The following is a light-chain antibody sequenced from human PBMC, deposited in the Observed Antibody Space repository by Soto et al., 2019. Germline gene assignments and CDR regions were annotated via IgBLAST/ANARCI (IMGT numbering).Light chain of an antibody. Sequence: SYELTQPPSVSVSPGQTARITCSGDALPKQYAYWYQQKPGQAPVLVIYKDSERPSVIPERFSGSSSGTTVTLTISGVQAEDEADYYRQSADSSGTYVFGTGTKLTVL. CDR2: KDS. CDR3: QSADSSGTYV. CDR1: ALPKQY. V-gene: IGLV3-25*03. J-gene: IGLJ1*01.